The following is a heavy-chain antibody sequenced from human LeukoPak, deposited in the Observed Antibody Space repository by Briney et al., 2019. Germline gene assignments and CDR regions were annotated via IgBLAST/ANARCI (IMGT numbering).Heavy chain of an antibody. CDR2: INPNSGGT. CDR3: ARDPPQYYYDSSGYYYSDDY. Sequence: ASAKVSCKASGYTFTGYYMHWVRQAPGQGLEWMGRINPNSGGTNYAQRFQGRVTMTRDTSISTAYMELSRLRSDDTAVYYCARDPPQYYYDSSGYYYSDDYWGQGTLVTVSS. D-gene: IGHD3-22*01. J-gene: IGHJ4*02. V-gene: IGHV1-2*06. CDR1: GYTFTGYY.